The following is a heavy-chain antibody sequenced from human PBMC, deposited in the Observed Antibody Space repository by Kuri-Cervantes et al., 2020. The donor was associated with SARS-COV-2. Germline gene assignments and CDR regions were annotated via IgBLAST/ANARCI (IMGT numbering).Heavy chain of an antibody. J-gene: IGHJ6*03. V-gene: IGHV3-30*02. CDR2: IRYDGSNK. Sequence: GESLKISCAASGFTFSSYGMHWVRQAPGKGLEWVAFIRYDGSNKYYADSVKGRFTISRDNSMNTLYLQMNSLRAEDTAVYYCAKDYRITIFGVVIRSYYYYMDVWGKGTTVTVSS. D-gene: IGHD3-3*01. CDR3: AKDYRITIFGVVIRSYYYYMDV. CDR1: GFTFSSYG.